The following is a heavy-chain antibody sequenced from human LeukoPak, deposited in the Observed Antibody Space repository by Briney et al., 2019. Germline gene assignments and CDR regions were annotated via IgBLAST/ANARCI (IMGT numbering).Heavy chain of an antibody. Sequence: ASGKVSCKASGGTFSRYVIMWVRHAPGQGLEWMGRINPNSGGANYAQKFQGRVTMTRDTSISTDYMELRRMRPDDKAAYYFVPGRSVSLAAMGYYFDYCCQGTLVIVSS. J-gene: IGHJ4*02. CDR2: INPNSGGA. D-gene: IGHD2-2*01. V-gene: IGHV1-2*06. CDR3: VPGRSVSLAAMGYYFDY. CDR1: GGTFSRYV.